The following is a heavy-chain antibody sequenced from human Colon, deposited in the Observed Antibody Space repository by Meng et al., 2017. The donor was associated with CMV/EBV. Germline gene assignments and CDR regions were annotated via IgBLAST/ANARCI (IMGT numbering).Heavy chain of an antibody. CDR1: GFSFNIYN. Sequence: CAASGFSFNIYNMHWVRQAPGKGLEWVSSISGSSSSIYYADAVKGRFTISRDNAESSLFLQMNSLRVEDTAVYYCARYRYGYPGFNFWGQGTLVTVSS. V-gene: IGHV3-21*01. CDR3: ARYRYGYPGFNF. CDR2: ISGSSSSI. D-gene: IGHD5-18*01. J-gene: IGHJ1*01.